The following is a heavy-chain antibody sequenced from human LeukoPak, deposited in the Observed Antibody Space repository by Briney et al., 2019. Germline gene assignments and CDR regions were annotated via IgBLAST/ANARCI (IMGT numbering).Heavy chain of an antibody. J-gene: IGHJ6*02. CDR1: GGSISSSSYY. CDR2: IYYSGST. V-gene: IGHV4-61*05. D-gene: IGHD3-3*01. CDR3: AIGTIFGSMDV. Sequence: SETLSLTCTVSGGSISSSSYYWGWIRQPPGKGLEWIGYIYYSGSTNYNPSLKSRVTISVDTSKNQFSLKLSSVTAADTAVYYCAIGTIFGSMDVWGQGTTVTVSS.